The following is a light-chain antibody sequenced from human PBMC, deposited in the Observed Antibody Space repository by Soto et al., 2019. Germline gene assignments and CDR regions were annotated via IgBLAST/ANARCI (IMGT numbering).Light chain of an antibody. Sequence: DIQVTQSPATLSASVGERVTITCRASQTMSTWMAWYQQKPGKAPKLLVYDASTLQSGVASRFRGSGSGTEFTLIISGLQPDDSATYYCQQYTNTNNPWMFGQGTKVDNK. V-gene: IGKV1-5*01. CDR3: QQYTNTNNPWM. J-gene: IGKJ1*01. CDR1: QTMSTW. CDR2: DAS.